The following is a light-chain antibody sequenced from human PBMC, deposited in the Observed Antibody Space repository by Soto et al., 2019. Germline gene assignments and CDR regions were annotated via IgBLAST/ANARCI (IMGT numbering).Light chain of an antibody. CDR1: QSIDSW. Sequence: DIQMTQSPASLSASVGDRVTITCRTSQSIDSWLAWLQQRPETAPKLLISKASNLESGVPSRFSGSRSGTEFTLTISSLQPDDFATYYCQQYSVYPWTFGQGTKVEIK. V-gene: IGKV1-5*03. CDR2: KAS. CDR3: QQYSVYPWT. J-gene: IGKJ1*01.